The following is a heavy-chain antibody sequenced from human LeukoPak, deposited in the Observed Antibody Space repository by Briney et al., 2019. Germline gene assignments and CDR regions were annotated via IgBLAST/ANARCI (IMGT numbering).Heavy chain of an antibody. Sequence: GSSVKVSCKASGGTFSSYAISWVRQAPGQGLEWMGGIIPIFGTANYAQKFQGRVTITADKSTNTAYMELSSLRSEDTAVYYCARVLASETGMGPWGQGTLVTVSS. CDR3: ARVLASETGMGP. CDR1: GGTFSSYA. J-gene: IGHJ4*02. V-gene: IGHV1-69*06. D-gene: IGHD2-8*01. CDR2: IIPIFGTA.